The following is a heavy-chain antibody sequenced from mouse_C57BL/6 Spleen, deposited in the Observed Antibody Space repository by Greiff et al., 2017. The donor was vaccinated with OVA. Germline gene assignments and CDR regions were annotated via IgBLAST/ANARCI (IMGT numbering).Heavy chain of an antibody. CDR3: TTGITTVVGYFDV. J-gene: IGHJ1*03. CDR2: IDPEDGDT. CDR1: GFNIKDYY. Sequence: VQLKESGAELVRPGASVKLSCTASGFNIKDYYMHWVKQRPEQGLAWIGRIDPEDGDTEYAPKFQGKATMTADTSSNTAYLQLSSLTSEDTAVYYCTTGITTVVGYFDVWGTGTTVTVSS. V-gene: IGHV14-1*01. D-gene: IGHD1-1*01.